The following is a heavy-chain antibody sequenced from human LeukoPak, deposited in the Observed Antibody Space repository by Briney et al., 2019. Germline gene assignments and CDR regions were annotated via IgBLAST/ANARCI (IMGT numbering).Heavy chain of an antibody. J-gene: IGHJ4*02. CDR1: GFTFSSYV. D-gene: IGHD6-19*01. CDR2: IGGSGGST. Sequence: PGGSLRLSCAASGFTFSSYVMSWVRQAPGKGLEWVSSIGGSGGSTYYADSVKGRFTISRDNSKNTLFLQMNSLRAEDTAVFYCAKASSGWYFDPFDYWGQGTLVTVSS. V-gene: IGHV3-23*01. CDR3: AKASSGWYFDPFDY.